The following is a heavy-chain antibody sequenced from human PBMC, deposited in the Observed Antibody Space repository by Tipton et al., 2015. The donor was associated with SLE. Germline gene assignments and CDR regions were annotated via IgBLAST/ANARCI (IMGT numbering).Heavy chain of an antibody. Sequence: LRLSCTVSGQSITTGGYYWSWIRLHPGKGLEWIGYIYYSETTHYNPSLKSRVSISVGTSKNQFSLILSSVTAAHTAVYYCARDLTGTIGSPIYGLDVWGRGTAVTVSS. CDR3: ARDLTGTIGSPIYGLDV. D-gene: IGHD1-20*01. V-gene: IGHV4-31*02. CDR1: GQSITTGGYY. J-gene: IGHJ6*02. CDR2: IYYSETT.